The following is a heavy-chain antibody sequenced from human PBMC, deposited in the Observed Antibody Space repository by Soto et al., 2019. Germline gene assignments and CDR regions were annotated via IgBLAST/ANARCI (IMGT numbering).Heavy chain of an antibody. CDR2: IYYSGST. Sequence: SETLSLTCTVSGGSISSYYWSWIRQPPGKGLEWIGYIYYSGSTNYNPSLKSRVTISVDTSKNQFSLKLSSVTAADTAVYYCARGSYSSGWMPSEFDYWGQGTLVTVSS. V-gene: IGHV4-59*01. CDR1: GGSISSYY. J-gene: IGHJ4*02. CDR3: ARGSYSSGWMPSEFDY. D-gene: IGHD6-19*01.